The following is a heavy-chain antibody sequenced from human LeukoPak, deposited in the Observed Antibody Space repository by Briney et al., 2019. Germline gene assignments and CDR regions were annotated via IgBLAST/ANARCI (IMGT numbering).Heavy chain of an antibody. V-gene: IGHV1-2*02. J-gene: IGHJ4*02. CDR2: IKFNSGGT. D-gene: IGHD6-19*01. Sequence: GSVKVSSKASGHTFTGYYMHWVRQAPGQGLEWMGWIKFNSGGTKYAQKFQGRVTMTRDTSISTAYMELSRLRSDDTAVYYCARGLSSGGDWGQGTLVTVSS. CDR3: ARGLSSGGD. CDR1: GHTFTGYY.